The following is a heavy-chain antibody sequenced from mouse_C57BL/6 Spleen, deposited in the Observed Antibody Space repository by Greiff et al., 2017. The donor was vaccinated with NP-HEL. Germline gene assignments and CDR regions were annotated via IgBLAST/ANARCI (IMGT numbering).Heavy chain of an antibody. Sequence: GGGLVQPKGSLKLSCAASGFSFNTYAMNWVRQAPGKGLEWVARIRSKSNNYATYYADSVKDRFTISRDDSESMLYLQMNNLKTEDTAVYYCVSEDHYGSSYDYYAMDYWGQGTSVTVSS. CDR1: GFSFNTYA. CDR3: VSEDHYGSSYDYYAMDY. D-gene: IGHD1-1*01. J-gene: IGHJ4*01. CDR2: IRSKSNNYAT. V-gene: IGHV10-1*01.